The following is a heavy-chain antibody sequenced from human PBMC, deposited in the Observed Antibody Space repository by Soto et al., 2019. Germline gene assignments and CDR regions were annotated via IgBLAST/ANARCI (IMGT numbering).Heavy chain of an antibody. CDR2: ISYDGSNK. J-gene: IGHJ4*02. V-gene: IGHV3-30-3*01. CDR1: GFTFSSYA. Sequence: ESGGGVVQPGRSLRLSCAASGFTFSSYAMHWVRQAPGKGLEWVAVISYDGSNKYYADSVKGRFTISRDNSKNTLYLQMNSLRAEDTAVYYCARESGRLERPGDFDYWGQGTLVTVSS. D-gene: IGHD1-1*01. CDR3: ARESGRLERPGDFDY.